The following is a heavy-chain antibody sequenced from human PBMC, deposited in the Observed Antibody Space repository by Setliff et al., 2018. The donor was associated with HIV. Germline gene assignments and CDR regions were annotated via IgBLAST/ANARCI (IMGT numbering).Heavy chain of an antibody. CDR3: ATAGEYSDDSGYFFDY. CDR2: IKSKTDGGTS. J-gene: IGHJ4*01. D-gene: IGHD3-22*01. CDR1: GFTFSNAW. Sequence: GGSLRLSCAASGFTFSNAWMNWVRQAPGKGLEWVGRIKSKTDGGTSDYAAPVKGRFTISRDYSKTTLYLQMSCLKTEDTAVYYCATAGEYSDDSGYFFDYCRQGALVTISS. V-gene: IGHV3-15*07.